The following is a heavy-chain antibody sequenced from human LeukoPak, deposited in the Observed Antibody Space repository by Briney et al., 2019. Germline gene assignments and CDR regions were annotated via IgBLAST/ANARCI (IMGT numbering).Heavy chain of an antibody. D-gene: IGHD3-10*01. Sequence: ASVKVSCKTSGYTFTSCGISWVRQAPGQGLEWMGWISPYSGNTDYVQKLQGRVTMTTDTSTSTAYMELRSLRSDDTAVYYCARDLDGSGSYYTDYWGQGTLVTASS. CDR3: ARDLDGSGSYYTDY. V-gene: IGHV1-18*01. CDR2: ISPYSGNT. J-gene: IGHJ4*02. CDR1: GYTFTSCG.